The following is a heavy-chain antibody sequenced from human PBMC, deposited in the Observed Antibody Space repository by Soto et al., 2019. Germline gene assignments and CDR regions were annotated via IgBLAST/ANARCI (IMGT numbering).Heavy chain of an antibody. CDR1: GFTFSSYN. Sequence: EVQLVESGGGLLQPGGSLRLSCAASGFTFSSYNMNWVRQAPGKGLEWVSYISSDSSTIYYADSVKGRFIISRDNAKNSLYLQMNSLRDEDTAVYYCARGGSGSSCYGDYWSQGTLVTVSS. CDR3: ARGGSGSSCYGDY. J-gene: IGHJ4*02. D-gene: IGHD6-13*01. CDR2: ISSDSSTI. V-gene: IGHV3-48*02.